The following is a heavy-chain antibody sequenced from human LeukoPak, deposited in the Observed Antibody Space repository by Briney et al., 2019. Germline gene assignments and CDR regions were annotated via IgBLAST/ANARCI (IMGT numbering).Heavy chain of an antibody. CDR3: ARAENYYDSSGYYYVDFDY. V-gene: IGHV1-69*06. CDR1: GYTFTSYD. Sequence: SVKVSCKASGYTFTSYDINWVRQAPGQGLEWMGGIIPIFGTADYAQKFQGRVTITADKSTSTAYMELSSLRSEDTAVYYCARAENYYDSSGYYYVDFDYWGQGTLVTVSS. CDR2: IIPIFGTA. D-gene: IGHD3-22*01. J-gene: IGHJ4*02.